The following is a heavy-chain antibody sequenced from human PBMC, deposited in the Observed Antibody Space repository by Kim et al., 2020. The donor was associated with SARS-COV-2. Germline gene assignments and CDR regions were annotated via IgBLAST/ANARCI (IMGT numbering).Heavy chain of an antibody. J-gene: IGHJ6*02. CDR1: GFTFDDYA. CDR2: ISWNSGSI. V-gene: IGHV3-9*01. CDR3: AKDNGPGGSGWYYYYGMDV. D-gene: IGHD6-19*01. Sequence: GGSLRLSCAASGFTFDDYAMHWVRQAPGKGLEWVSGISWNSGSIGYADSVKGRFTISRDNAKNSLYLQMNSLRAEDTALYYCAKDNGPGGSGWYYYYGMDVWGQGTTVTVSS.